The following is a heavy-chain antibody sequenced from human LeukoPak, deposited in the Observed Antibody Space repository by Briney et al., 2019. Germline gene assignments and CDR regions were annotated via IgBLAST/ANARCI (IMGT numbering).Heavy chain of an antibody. Sequence: PGGSLRLSCAASGFTFSDYYMSWIRQAPGKGLEWVSYISSSGSTIYYADSVKGRFTISRDNAKNSLYLQMNSLRAEDTAVYYCARDILTTVRGVITKQYNWFDPWGQGTLVTVSS. CDR3: ARDILTTVRGVITKQYNWFDP. CDR2: ISSSGSTI. D-gene: IGHD3-10*01. V-gene: IGHV3-11*01. J-gene: IGHJ5*02. CDR1: GFTFSDYY.